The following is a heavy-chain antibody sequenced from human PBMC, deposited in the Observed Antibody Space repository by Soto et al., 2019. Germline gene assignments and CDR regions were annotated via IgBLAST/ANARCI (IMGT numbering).Heavy chain of an antibody. Sequence: EVQLVESGGGLVQPGRSLRLSCAASGFTFDDYAMNWVRQAPGKGLEWVSGISWNSGSIGYADSVKGRFTISRDNAKNPLYLQMNSVRAEDTALYYCAKAMGLTGSTYYFDYWGQGTLVTVSS. CDR3: AKAMGLTGSTYYFDY. CDR1: GFTFDDYA. J-gene: IGHJ4*02. CDR2: ISWNSGSI. D-gene: IGHD3-9*01. V-gene: IGHV3-9*01.